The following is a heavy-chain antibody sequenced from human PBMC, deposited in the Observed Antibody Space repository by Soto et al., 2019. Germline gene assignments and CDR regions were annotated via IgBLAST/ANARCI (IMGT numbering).Heavy chain of an antibody. CDR3: ASSAVAGSLY. CDR1: GGTFSSYT. CDR2: IIPILGIA. Sequence: QVQLVQSGAEVKKPGSSVKVSCKASGGTFSSYTISWVRQAPGQGLEWMGRIIPILGIANYAQKFQGRVXIXXDKATSTAYMELSSLRSEDTAVYYCASSAVAGSLYWGQGTLVTVSS. J-gene: IGHJ4*02. V-gene: IGHV1-69*02. D-gene: IGHD6-19*01.